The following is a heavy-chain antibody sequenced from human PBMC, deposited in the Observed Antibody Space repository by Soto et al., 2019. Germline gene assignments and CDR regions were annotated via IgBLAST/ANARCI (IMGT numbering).Heavy chain of an antibody. J-gene: IGHJ3*02. V-gene: IGHV3-30*18. CDR1: GFTFSSYG. D-gene: IGHD2-15*01. CDR2: ISYDGSNK. Sequence: SGGSLGLSCAASGFTFSSYGMHWVRQAPGKGLEWVAVISYDGSNKYYADSVKGRFTISRDNSKNTLYLQMNSLRAEDTAVYYCAKDRVRYCSGGSCYSDDAFDIWGQGTMVTVSS. CDR3: AKDRVRYCSGGSCYSDDAFDI.